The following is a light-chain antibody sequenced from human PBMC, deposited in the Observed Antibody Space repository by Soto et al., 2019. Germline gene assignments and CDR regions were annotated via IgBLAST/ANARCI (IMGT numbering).Light chain of an antibody. CDR2: GAS. CDR1: QSISSN. Sequence: EIVMTQSPATLSVVPGERATLSCRASQSISSNLAWYQQKPGQAPRLLIYGASRRATGIPDRFSGRESGTDFTLTITTLEPEDSAVYFCQQYASSPYTFGQGTKVDIK. V-gene: IGKV3-20*01. CDR3: QQYASSPYT. J-gene: IGKJ2*01.